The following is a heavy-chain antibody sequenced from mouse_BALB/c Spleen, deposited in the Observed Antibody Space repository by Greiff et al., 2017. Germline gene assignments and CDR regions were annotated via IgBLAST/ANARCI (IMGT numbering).Heavy chain of an antibody. CDR1: GYAFSSSW. D-gene: IGHD1-1*01. V-gene: IGHV1-82*01. Sequence: QVQLQQSGPELVKPGASVKISCKASGYAFSSSWMNWVKQRPGQGLEWIGRIYPGDGDTNYNGKFKGKATLTADKSSSTAYMQLSSLTSVDSAVYFCARWDYGSPYAMDYWGQGTSVTVPS. J-gene: IGHJ4*01. CDR2: IYPGDGDT. CDR3: ARWDYGSPYAMDY.